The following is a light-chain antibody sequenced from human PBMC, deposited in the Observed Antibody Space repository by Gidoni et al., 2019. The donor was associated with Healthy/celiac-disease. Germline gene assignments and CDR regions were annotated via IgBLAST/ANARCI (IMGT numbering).Light chain of an antibody. CDR2: SNN. V-gene: IGLV1-47*02. Sequence: QSVLTQPPSASGTPGPRVTISCSGSSSNSGSNYVYWYQQLPGTAPKLLIYSNNQRPSGVPDRFSGSKSGTSASLAISGLRSEDEADYYCAAWDDSLSGVVFGGGTKLTVL. CDR3: AAWDDSLSGVV. CDR1: SSNSGSNY. J-gene: IGLJ2*01.